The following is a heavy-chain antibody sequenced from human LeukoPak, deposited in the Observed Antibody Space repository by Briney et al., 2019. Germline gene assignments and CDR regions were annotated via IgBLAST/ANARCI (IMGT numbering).Heavy chain of an antibody. CDR3: ARDLAAAAGIWFDP. CDR1: GYTFYNYA. CDR2: INTRTGDT. Sequence: ASVKVSCKASGYTFYNYAIHWLRQAPGQGLEWMGWINTRTGDTEYSQKFQGRVSITKDTPESTAYMELRSLRSEDMAVYYCARDLAAAAGIWFDPWGQGTLVTVSS. V-gene: IGHV1-3*03. J-gene: IGHJ5*02. D-gene: IGHD6-13*01.